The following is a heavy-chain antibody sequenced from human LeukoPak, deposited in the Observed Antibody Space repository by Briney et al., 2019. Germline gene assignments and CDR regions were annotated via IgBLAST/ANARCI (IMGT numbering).Heavy chain of an antibody. J-gene: IGHJ3*02. Sequence: GGSLRLSCAASGFTFSSYWMHWVRQAPGKGLVWVSCISSDGSSTSYADSVKGRFTISRDNAKNTLYLQMNSLRAEDTTVYYCARVDSSGFYAFDIWGQGTMVTVSS. CDR2: ISSDGSST. D-gene: IGHD3-22*01. V-gene: IGHV3-74*01. CDR1: GFTFSSYW. CDR3: ARVDSSGFYAFDI.